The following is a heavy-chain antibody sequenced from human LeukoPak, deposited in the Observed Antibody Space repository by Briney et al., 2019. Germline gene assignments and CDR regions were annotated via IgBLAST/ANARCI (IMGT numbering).Heavy chain of an antibody. J-gene: IGHJ4*02. V-gene: IGHV4-30-4*01. Sequence: PSETLSLTCTVSGGSISSGDYYWSWIRQPPGMGLEWIGYIYYSGSTYYNPSLKSRVTTSVDTSKNQFSLKLSSVTAADTAVYYCAREDCISASCYAGAELDSWGQGTLVTVSS. CDR2: IYYSGST. CDR1: GGSISSGDYY. D-gene: IGHD2-2*01. CDR3: AREDCISASCYAGAELDS.